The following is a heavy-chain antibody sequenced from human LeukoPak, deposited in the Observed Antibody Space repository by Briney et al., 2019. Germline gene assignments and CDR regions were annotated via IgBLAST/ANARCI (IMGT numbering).Heavy chain of an antibody. Sequence: GGSLTLSCAASGFTFSSYAMSWVRQPPGKGLEWVSAISSSGGSTYYADSVKGRFTISRDNYKNTLYLQMNSLRAEDTAVYYCAKDNLPIRYCSGGSCYFPAEYFQHWGQGTLVTVSS. CDR2: ISSSGGST. CDR3: AKDNLPIRYCSGGSCYFPAEYFQH. D-gene: IGHD2-15*01. J-gene: IGHJ1*01. V-gene: IGHV3-23*01. CDR1: GFTFSSYA.